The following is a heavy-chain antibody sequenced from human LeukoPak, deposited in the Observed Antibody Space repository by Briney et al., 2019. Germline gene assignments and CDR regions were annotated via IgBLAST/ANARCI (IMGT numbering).Heavy chain of an antibody. J-gene: IGHJ6*03. V-gene: IGHV3-30*03. CDR1: GFTFSSYG. Sequence: GGSLRLSCAASGFTFSSYGMHWVRQAPGKGLEWVAVISYDGSNKYYADSVKGRFTISRDNSKNTLYLQMNSLRAEDTAVYYCARDLDTYYDFWVYMDVWGKGTTVTVSS. CDR3: ARDLDTYYDFWVYMDV. D-gene: IGHD3-3*01. CDR2: ISYDGSNK.